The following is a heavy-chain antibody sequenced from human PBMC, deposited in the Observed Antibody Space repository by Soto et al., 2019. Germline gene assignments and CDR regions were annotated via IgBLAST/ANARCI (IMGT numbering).Heavy chain of an antibody. D-gene: IGHD1-26*01. J-gene: IGHJ5*02. Sequence: ASVKVSCKASGGTFSSYAISWVRQAPGQGLEWMGGMIPIFGTANYAQKFQGRVTITADESTSTAYMELSSLRSEDTAVYYCARDSGSSQGWFDPWGQGTLVTVSS. CDR3: ARDSGSSQGWFDP. CDR1: GGTFSSYA. CDR2: MIPIFGTA. V-gene: IGHV1-69*13.